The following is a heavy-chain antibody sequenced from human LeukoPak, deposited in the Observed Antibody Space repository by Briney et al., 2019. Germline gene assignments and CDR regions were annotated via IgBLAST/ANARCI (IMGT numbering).Heavy chain of an antibody. CDR1: GYSFTSYW. CDR3: AREGVVVTDYFDY. CDR2: IYPGDSDT. Sequence: GVSLKISCKGSGYSFTSYWIAWVRQMPGKGLEWMGIIYPGDSDTRYSPSFQGHVTISADKSISTAYLQWSSLEASDTAMYYCAREGVVVTDYFDYWGQGTLVTVSS. J-gene: IGHJ4*02. D-gene: IGHD3-22*01. V-gene: IGHV5-51*01.